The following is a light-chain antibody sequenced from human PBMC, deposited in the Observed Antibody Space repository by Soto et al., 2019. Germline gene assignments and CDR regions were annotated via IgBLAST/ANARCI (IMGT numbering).Light chain of an antibody. Sequence: DIQMTQSPSSLSASVGDTVTITCRASQGIRSNLGWYQQKPGKAPKRLIYAASSLQSGVPSRFSGSESGTEFTLTISSLQPEDFATYFCLQHNSYPPTFGQGTKVEIK. CDR1: QGIRSN. J-gene: IGKJ1*01. CDR3: LQHNSYPPT. CDR2: AAS. V-gene: IGKV1-17*01.